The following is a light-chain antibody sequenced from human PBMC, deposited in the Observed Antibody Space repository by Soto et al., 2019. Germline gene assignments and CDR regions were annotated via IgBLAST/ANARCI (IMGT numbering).Light chain of an antibody. Sequence: QPVLTQPPSVSGAPGQRVTISCTGSSSNIGAGYDVHWYQQLPGTAPKLLIYGNSNRPSGVPDRFSGSKSGTSASLAITGLQAEDEADYYCQSYDSSLSGSGVFGGGTMVTVL. CDR2: GNS. J-gene: IGLJ2*01. CDR1: SSNIGAGYD. V-gene: IGLV1-40*01. CDR3: QSYDSSLSGSGV.